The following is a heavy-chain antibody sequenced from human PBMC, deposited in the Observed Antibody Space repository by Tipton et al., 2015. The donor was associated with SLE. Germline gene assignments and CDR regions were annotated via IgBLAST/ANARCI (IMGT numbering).Heavy chain of an antibody. CDR1: GGSISSSHYY. CDR3: AGTQYDVLTGYHRVDTFDI. J-gene: IGHJ3*02. CDR2: IYSSGGT. D-gene: IGHD3-9*01. Sequence: TLSLTCTVSGGSISSSHYYWDWIRQPPGKGLEWLGSIYSSGGTYYNPSLKSRVTISVDTSKNQFSLELSSVTAADTAVYYCAGTQYDVLTGYHRVDTFDIWGQGTMVTVSS. V-gene: IGHV4-39*07.